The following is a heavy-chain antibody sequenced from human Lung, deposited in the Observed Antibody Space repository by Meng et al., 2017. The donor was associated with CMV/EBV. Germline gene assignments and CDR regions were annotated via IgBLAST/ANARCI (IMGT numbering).Heavy chain of an antibody. CDR2: IYSGGST. V-gene: IGHV3-53*01. D-gene: IGHD2-2*01. Sequence: SCAASGFTVSSSYMSWVRQAPGKGLEWVSVIYSGGSTYYADSVKGRFTISRDNSKNTLYLQMNSLRAEDTAVYYCARNNCSSTSCYSLYYYGMDVWXQGTTVTVSS. CDR3: ARNNCSSTSCYSLYYYGMDV. CDR1: GFTVSSSY. J-gene: IGHJ6*02.